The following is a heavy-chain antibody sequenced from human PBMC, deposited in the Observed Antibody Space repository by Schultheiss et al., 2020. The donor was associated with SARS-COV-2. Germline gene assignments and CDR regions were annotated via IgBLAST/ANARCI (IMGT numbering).Heavy chain of an antibody. D-gene: IGHD2-2*03. CDR1: RYTFTKYF. J-gene: IGHJ5*02. CDR2: INTNTGNP. Sequence: ASVKVSCQASRYTFTKYFTQWVRQGPGQGLEWMGWINTNTGNPTYAQGFTGRFVFSLDTSVSTAYLQISSLKAEDTAVYYCARGAELGYCSSTSCVNWFDPWGQGTLVTVSS. V-gene: IGHV7-4-1*02. CDR3: ARGAELGYCSSTSCVNWFDP.